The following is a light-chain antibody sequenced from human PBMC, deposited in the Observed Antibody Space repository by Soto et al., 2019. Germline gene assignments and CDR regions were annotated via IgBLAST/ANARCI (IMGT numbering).Light chain of an antibody. CDR1: SSDVGGSNY. CDR2: EVT. V-gene: IGLV2-8*01. Sequence: QSALTQPPSASGSPGQSVTISCTGSSSDVGGSNYVSWCQRKSGKAPKLLIYEVTKRPSGVPDRFSGSKSGNTASLTVSGLQAEDEADYYCGTWDSSLSAGQVFGGGTKLTVL. CDR3: GTWDSSLSAGQV. J-gene: IGLJ3*02.